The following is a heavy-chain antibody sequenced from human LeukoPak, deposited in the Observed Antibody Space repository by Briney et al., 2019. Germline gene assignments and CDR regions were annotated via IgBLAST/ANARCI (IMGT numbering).Heavy chain of an antibody. V-gene: IGHV3-7*01. CDR2: IKQDGSEK. Sequence: GGSLRLSGAASGFTFSSYWMSWVRQAPGKGLEWVANIKQDGSEKYYVDSVKGRFTISRDNAKNSLYLQMNSMRAEDTAVYYCARDRRDIVLMADDDHDAFDIWGQGTMVTVSS. CDR1: GFTFSSYW. D-gene: IGHD2-8*01. J-gene: IGHJ3*02. CDR3: ARDRRDIVLMADDDHDAFDI.